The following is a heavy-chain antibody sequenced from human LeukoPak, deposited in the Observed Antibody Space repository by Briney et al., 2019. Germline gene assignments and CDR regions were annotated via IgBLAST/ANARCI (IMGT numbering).Heavy chain of an antibody. D-gene: IGHD2-2*01. J-gene: IGHJ6*02. V-gene: IGHV1-46*01. CDR2: VNPSSISA. Sequence: ASVKVSCKASGYTVTSYYMHWVRQAPGHGLEWMGIVNPSSISASYAQKFQGRVTMTRDTSTSTVSMELRSLRSDDTAVYYCASVYQHGMDVWGQGTTVTVSS. CDR1: GYTVTSYY. CDR3: ASVYQHGMDV.